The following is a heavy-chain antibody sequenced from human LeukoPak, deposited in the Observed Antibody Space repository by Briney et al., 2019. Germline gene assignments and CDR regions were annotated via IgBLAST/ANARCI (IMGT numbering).Heavy chain of an antibody. Sequence: SETLPLTCTVSGGSISSYYWSWIRQPPGKGLEWIGYIYYSGSTNYNPSLKSRVTISVDTSKNQFSLKLSSVTAADTAVYYCAGWGFANYYYYYGMDVWGQGTTVTVSS. D-gene: IGHD6-19*01. J-gene: IGHJ6*02. V-gene: IGHV4-59*01. CDR3: AGWGFANYYYYYGMDV. CDR1: GGSISSYY. CDR2: IYYSGST.